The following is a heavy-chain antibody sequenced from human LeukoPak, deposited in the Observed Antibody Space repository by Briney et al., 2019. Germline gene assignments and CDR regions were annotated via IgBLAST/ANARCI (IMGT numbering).Heavy chain of an antibody. D-gene: IGHD2-15*01. CDR3: ARVSHCSGGSCYFDY. CDR1: GGSFSGYY. Sequence: PSETLSLTCAVYGGSFSGYYWSWIRQPPGKGLEWIGEINHSGSTNYNPSLKSRVTISVDTSKNQFSLKLSSVTAADTAVYYCARVSHCSGGSCYFDYWGQGTLVTVSS. CDR2: INHSGST. J-gene: IGHJ4*02. V-gene: IGHV4-34*01.